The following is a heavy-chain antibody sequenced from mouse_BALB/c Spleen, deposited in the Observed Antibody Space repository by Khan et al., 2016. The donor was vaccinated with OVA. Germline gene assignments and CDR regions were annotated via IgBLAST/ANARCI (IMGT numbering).Heavy chain of an antibody. CDR2: ISPNSDGS. J-gene: IGHJ3*01. Sequence: EVQLVESGPELVKPGASVKMSCKASGYTFTSYVMHWVKQKPGQGLEWIGYISPNSDGSKYNEKFRGKATLTSDNSSSTAYMELSSLTSEDSAVXECLRSLYYYGSDYEGFAYWGQGTLVTVSA. V-gene: IGHV1S136*01. CDR1: GYTFTSYV. CDR3: LRSLYYYGSDYEGFAY. D-gene: IGHD1-1*01.